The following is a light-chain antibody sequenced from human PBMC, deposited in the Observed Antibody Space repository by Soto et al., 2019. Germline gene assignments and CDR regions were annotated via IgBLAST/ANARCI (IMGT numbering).Light chain of an antibody. Sequence: DIQMTQSPSTLSASVGDRVTITCRASQSISSWLAWYQQKPGKAPKLLIYKASSIESGVPSRFSGSGSGTEFTLTISSLQPDDFATYYCQQYNSYSLYTFGQGTKLEIK. CDR2: KAS. V-gene: IGKV1-5*03. CDR1: QSISSW. J-gene: IGKJ2*01. CDR3: QQYNSYSLYT.